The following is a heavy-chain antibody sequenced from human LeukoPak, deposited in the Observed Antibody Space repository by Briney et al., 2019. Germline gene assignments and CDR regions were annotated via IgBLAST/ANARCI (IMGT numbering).Heavy chain of an antibody. Sequence: PSETLSLTCTVSGGSITSHYWSWIRQAPGKGLEWIGFLYYSGRTKYNPSLQSRVTISLDSSGKTFSLKVTPVTAADTAVYYCTRLLDNDSSGDPGTFDMGGQETVVTVSS. CDR3: TRLLDNDSSGDPGTFDM. CDR1: GGSITSHY. CDR2: LYYSGRT. J-gene: IGHJ3*02. V-gene: IGHV4-59*08. D-gene: IGHD3-22*01.